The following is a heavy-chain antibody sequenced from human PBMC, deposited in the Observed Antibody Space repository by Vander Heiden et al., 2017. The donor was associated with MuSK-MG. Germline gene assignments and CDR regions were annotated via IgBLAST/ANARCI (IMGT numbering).Heavy chain of an antibody. V-gene: IGHV4-39*02. Sequence: QLPLQESGPGPVKPSETLSLTCAFPGFSLHSSSYYWGWIRQPPGKGLEWIGSIYYSGTTYYNSSLESRLTMSLDTSKNHFSLRLSSVTAADTAFYYCARLDSFNQGAFDIWGQGTMVTVSS. CDR2: IYYSGTT. CDR3: ARLDSFNQGAFDI. D-gene: IGHD3-16*02. J-gene: IGHJ3*02. CDR1: GFSLHSSSYY.